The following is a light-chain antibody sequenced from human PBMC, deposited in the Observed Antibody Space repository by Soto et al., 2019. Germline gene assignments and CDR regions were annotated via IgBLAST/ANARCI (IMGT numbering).Light chain of an antibody. CDR3: QEYNTAPLT. V-gene: IGKV1-27*01. CDR2: RAS. J-gene: IGKJ4*01. CDR1: KGISDY. Sequence: DIQMTQSPSSLSASIGDSVTITCRASKGISDYLAWYQQKPGKVPKLLIYRASTLQSGVPSRFSGSGSGTDFTLTICSLQPEDVATYYRQEYNTAPLTFGGGTKVDIK.